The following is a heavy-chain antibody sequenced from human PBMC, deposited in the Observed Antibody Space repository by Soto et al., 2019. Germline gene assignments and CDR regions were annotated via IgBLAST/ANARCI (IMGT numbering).Heavy chain of an antibody. D-gene: IGHD3-3*01. Sequence: QVQLVQSGAEVKKPGASVKVSCKASGYTFTSYGISGVRQAPGQGLEWMGWISAYNGNTNYAQNLQGRVTMTTDTSTSTAYMELRSLRSDDTAVYYCARDGLLRFLEPDDYYGMDVWGQGTTVTVSS. CDR2: ISAYNGNT. J-gene: IGHJ6*02. CDR3: ARDGLLRFLEPDDYYGMDV. CDR1: GYTFTSYG. V-gene: IGHV1-18*01.